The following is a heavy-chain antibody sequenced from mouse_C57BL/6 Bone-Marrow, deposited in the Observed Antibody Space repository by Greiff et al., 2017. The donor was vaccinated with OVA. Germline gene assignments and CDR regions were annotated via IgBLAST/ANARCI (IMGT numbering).Heavy chain of an antibody. CDR3: ARQDYGSSEDWYFDV. D-gene: IGHD1-1*01. V-gene: IGHV5-15*01. J-gene: IGHJ1*03. Sequence: EVQLVESGGGLVQPGGSLKLSCAASGFTFSDYGMAWVRQAPRKGPEWVAFISNLAYSIYYADTVTGRFTISRENAKNTLYLEMSSLRSEDTAMYDCARQDYGSSEDWYFDVWGTGTTVTVSS. CDR1: GFTFSDYG. CDR2: ISNLAYSI.